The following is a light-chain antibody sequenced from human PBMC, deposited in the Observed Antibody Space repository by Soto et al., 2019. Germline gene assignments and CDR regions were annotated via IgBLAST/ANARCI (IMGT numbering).Light chain of an antibody. CDR3: QQYSNWPRT. CDR2: GAS. CDR1: QSVSSN. J-gene: IGKJ1*01. V-gene: IGKV3-15*01. Sequence: EIVMTQSPATLSVSPGERATLSCRASQSVSSNLAWYQQKPGQAPRLLIYGASTRATGIPDRFSGSGSGTEFTLTISSLQSEDVALYYCQQYSNWPRTFGQGTKVDIK.